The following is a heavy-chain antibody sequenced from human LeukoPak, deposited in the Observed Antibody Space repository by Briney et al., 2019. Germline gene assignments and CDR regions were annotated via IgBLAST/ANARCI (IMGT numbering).Heavy chain of an antibody. Sequence: PSETLSLTCTVSGGSVSSSSYFWGWIRQPPGKGLEWIGNIYYSGSTYYNPSLKSRVTISVDTSKNQFSLKLSSVTAADTAVYYCARVYSGTDFWGQGTLVTVSS. CDR1: GGSVSSSSYF. V-gene: IGHV4-39*01. CDR3: ARVYSGTDF. CDR2: IYYSGST. J-gene: IGHJ4*02. D-gene: IGHD5-12*01.